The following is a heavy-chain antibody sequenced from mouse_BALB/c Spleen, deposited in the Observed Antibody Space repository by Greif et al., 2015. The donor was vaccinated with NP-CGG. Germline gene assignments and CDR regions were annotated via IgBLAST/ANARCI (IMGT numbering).Heavy chain of an antibody. Sequence: QVQLQQSGAEPVKPGASVKLSCKASGYTFTSYWMHWVKQRPGQGLEWIGEINPSNGRTNYNEKFKSKATLTVDKSSSTAYMQLSSRTFEDAAVYYCARIYYRYEGAMDYWGQGTSVTVSS. D-gene: IGHD2-14*01. CDR1: GYTFTSYW. V-gene: IGHV1S81*02. CDR2: INPSNGRT. CDR3: ARIYYRYEGAMDY. J-gene: IGHJ4*01.